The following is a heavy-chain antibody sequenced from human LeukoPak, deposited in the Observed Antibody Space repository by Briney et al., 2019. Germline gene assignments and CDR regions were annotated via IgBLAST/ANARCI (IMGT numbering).Heavy chain of an antibody. D-gene: IGHD6-13*01. V-gene: IGHV1-69*05. Sequence: SVKVSCKASGGTFSSYAISWVRQAPGQGLEWMGGIIPIFGTANYAQKFQGRVTVTTDESTSTAYMELSSLRSEDTAVYYCARGAGSSSWYYYMDVWGKGTTVTVSS. CDR1: GGTFSSYA. CDR3: ARGAGSSSWYYYMDV. CDR2: IIPIFGTA. J-gene: IGHJ6*03.